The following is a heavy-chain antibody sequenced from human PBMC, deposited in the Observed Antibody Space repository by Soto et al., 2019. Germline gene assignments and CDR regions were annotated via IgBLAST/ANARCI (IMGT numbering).Heavy chain of an antibody. CDR1: GGSISSGGYY. V-gene: IGHV4-31*03. D-gene: IGHD2-2*01. CDR2: IYYSVSS. CDR3: ARDRASYCSTTSCTPYAFDI. J-gene: IGHJ3*02. Sequence: SETLSLTCTVSGGSISSGGYYWSRIRQHPGKGLEWIGYIYYSVSSYYNPSLKSRVTISVDTSKNQFSLKLSSVTAADTAVYYCARDRASYCSTTSCTPYAFDIWGQGTMVTVSS.